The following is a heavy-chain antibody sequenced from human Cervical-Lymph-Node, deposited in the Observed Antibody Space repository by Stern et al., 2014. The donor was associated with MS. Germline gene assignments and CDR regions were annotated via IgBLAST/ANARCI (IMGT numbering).Heavy chain of an antibody. Sequence: VQLLESGAEVKKPGSSVKVACKASGGTLKSPTISWVRQAPGDGLEWVGGITPIVGTVNYAQKFQGRVTITADELTNTVHMEMSGLRSEDRAVYYCASSDVAASGTFDSWGQGTQVTVSS. CDR3: ASSDVAASGTFDS. J-gene: IGHJ4*02. CDR1: GGTLKSPT. D-gene: IGHD6-13*01. CDR2: ITPIVGTV. V-gene: IGHV1-69*01.